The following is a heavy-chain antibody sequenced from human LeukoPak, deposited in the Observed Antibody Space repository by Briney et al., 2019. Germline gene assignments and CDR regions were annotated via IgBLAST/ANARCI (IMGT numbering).Heavy chain of an antibody. CDR2: IYSGGRT. CDR1: GFTVSSNY. Sequence: GGSLRLSCAAPGFTVSSNYLTWVRQAPGKGLEWVSVIYSGGRTYYVDSVKGRFTSSRDNSKNTVHLQMNSLRAEDTAVYYCVRLRFGDAFDIWGQGTMVTVSS. V-gene: IGHV3-53*01. D-gene: IGHD3-3*01. J-gene: IGHJ3*02. CDR3: VRLRFGDAFDI.